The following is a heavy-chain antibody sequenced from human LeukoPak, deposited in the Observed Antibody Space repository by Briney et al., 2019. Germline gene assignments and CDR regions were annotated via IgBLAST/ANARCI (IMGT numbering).Heavy chain of an antibody. CDR1: GFTFSSYA. D-gene: IGHD6-13*01. CDR3: AREGYSSSGHGMDV. Sequence: PGGSLRLSCAASGFTFSSYAMHWVRQAPGKGLEWVAVISYDGSNKYYADSVKGRFTISRDNSKNTLYLQMNSLRAEDTAVYYCAREGYSSSGHGMDVWGQGTTVTVSS. V-gene: IGHV3-30-3*01. CDR2: ISYDGSNK. J-gene: IGHJ6*02.